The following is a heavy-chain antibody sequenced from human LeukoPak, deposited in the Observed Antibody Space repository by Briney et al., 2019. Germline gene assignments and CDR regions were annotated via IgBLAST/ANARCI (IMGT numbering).Heavy chain of an antibody. CDR2: INHSGSI. V-gene: IGHV4-34*01. D-gene: IGHD2-8*01. J-gene: IGHJ5*02. Sequence: SETLSLTCSVYGGSFSGFYWNWIRLPPGKGLEWIGEINHSGSIHYSPSLKSRLSISVDPSKNQFSLKLSSVTAADTAVYYCARGGGYCTNNVCPPWFDPWGQGALVTVSS. CDR3: ARGGGYCTNNVCPPWFDP. CDR1: GGSFSGFY.